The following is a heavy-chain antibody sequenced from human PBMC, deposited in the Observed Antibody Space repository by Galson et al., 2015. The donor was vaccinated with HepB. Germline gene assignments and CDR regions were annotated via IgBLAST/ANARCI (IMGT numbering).Heavy chain of an antibody. D-gene: IGHD2-8*01. Sequence: SLRLSCAASGFILHNYGMHWVRQAPGKGLEWVAVISNDGTKKYYGDSVMGRFTISRDNPKNTVYLQMNSLRPEDTAVYYCAKDGQLWGQCTNGVCYFDYWGQGTLVAVSS. CDR3: AKDGQLWGQCTNGVCYFDY. J-gene: IGHJ4*02. CDR1: GFILHNYG. V-gene: IGHV3-30*18. CDR2: ISNDGTKK.